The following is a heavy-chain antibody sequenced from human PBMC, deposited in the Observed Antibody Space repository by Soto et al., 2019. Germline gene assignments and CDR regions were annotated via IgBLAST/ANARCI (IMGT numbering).Heavy chain of an antibody. CDR2: ISGSGTTT. CDR3: VKFFVETGGSSGWPWYLDS. V-gene: IGHV3-23*01. CDR1: GFTFSKYA. Sequence: EVQLLESGGGLVQPGGSLRLSCAASGFTFSKYAMSWVRQAPGKGLEWVSAISGSGTTTYSADSVRGRFTISRDNSNTMLYLQMDSPSPEDTALYYCVKFFVETGGSSGWPWYLDSWCQGTLVTVSS. J-gene: IGHJ4*02. D-gene: IGHD6-25*01.